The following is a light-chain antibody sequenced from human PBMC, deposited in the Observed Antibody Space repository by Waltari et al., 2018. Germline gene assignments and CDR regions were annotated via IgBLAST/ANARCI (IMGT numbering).Light chain of an antibody. J-gene: IGLJ2*01. CDR3: CSYVGGSSLI. CDR2: EVI. CDR1: SRDVGSYNL. V-gene: IGLV2-23*02. Sequence: QSALAQPASVSGSPGQSITISCTGTSRDVGSYNLVSWYQQHPGKVPKLIIYEVINRPSGLLNRFSGSKSGNTASLTITGRQAEAEADYYCCSYVGGSSLIFGGGTKLTVL.